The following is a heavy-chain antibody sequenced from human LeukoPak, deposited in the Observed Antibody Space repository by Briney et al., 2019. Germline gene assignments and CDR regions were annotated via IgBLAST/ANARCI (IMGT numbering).Heavy chain of an antibody. Sequence: PGGSLRLSCAASGFTFSSYAMHWSRRAPGRGLGGVEVISYDGSNKYYADSVKGRFTISRDNSKNTLYLQMNSLRAEDTAVYYCAREVSSGWYDAFDIWGQGTMVTVSS. CDR1: GFTFSSYA. CDR3: AREVSSGWYDAFDI. J-gene: IGHJ3*02. D-gene: IGHD6-19*01. CDR2: ISYDGSNK. V-gene: IGHV3-30-3*01.